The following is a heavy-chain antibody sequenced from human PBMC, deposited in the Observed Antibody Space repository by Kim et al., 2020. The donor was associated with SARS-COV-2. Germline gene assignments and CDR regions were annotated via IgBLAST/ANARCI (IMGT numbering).Heavy chain of an antibody. J-gene: IGHJ4*02. CDR3: ARQGIMVYANFDY. Sequence: SETLSLTCTVSGGSISSYYWSWIRQPPGKGLEWIGYIYYSGSTNYNPSLKSRVTISVDTSKNQFSLKLSSVTAADTAVCYCARQGIMVYANFDYWGQGTLVTVSS. CDR1: GGSISSYY. V-gene: IGHV4-59*08. CDR2: IYYSGST. D-gene: IGHD2-8*01.